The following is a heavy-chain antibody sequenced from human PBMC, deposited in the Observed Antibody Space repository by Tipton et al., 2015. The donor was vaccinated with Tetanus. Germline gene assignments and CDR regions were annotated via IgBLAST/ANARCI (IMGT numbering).Heavy chain of an antibody. V-gene: IGHV3-23*01. D-gene: IGHD6-19*01. CDR2: ISGSGVNT. CDR3: AKVKRQWLIYYSGLDV. CDR1: GFDVSRHY. Sequence: SLRLSCVASGFDVSRHYMIWVRQAPGKGLEWVSAISGSGVNTHYADSAKGRFTISRDNSKNTLYLQMDSLRVEDTAVYYCAKVKRQWLIYYSGLDVWGQGTTVTVSS. J-gene: IGHJ6*02.